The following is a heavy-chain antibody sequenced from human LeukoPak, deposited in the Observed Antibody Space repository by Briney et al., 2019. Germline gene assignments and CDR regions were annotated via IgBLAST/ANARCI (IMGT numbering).Heavy chain of an antibody. Sequence: GGSLRLSCAASGFTLSSYAMSWVRQAPGKGLEWVSAITGSGGSTYYADSVKGRFTIPRDNSKNTLYLQMNSLRAEDAAVYYCAKEVVAARRYYYYGMDVWGQGTTVTVSS. J-gene: IGHJ6*02. V-gene: IGHV3-23*01. CDR1: GFTLSSYA. CDR3: AKEVVAARRYYYYGMDV. D-gene: IGHD6-6*01. CDR2: ITGSGGST.